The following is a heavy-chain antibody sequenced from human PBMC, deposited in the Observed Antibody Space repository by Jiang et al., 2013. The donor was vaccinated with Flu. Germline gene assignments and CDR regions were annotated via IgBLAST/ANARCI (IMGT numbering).Heavy chain of an antibody. CDR1: GYTFTSYG. J-gene: IGHJ5*02. Sequence: GAEVKKPGESLKVSCKASGYTFTSYGISWVRQAPGQGLEWMGWISAYNGNTNYAQKLQGRVTMTTDTSTSTAYMELRSLRSDDTAVYYCARAQYYYDSSGIDNWFDPWGPGNPGHRLL. CDR3: ARAQYYYDSSGIDNWFDP. CDR2: ISAYNGNT. V-gene: IGHV1-18*04. D-gene: IGHD3-22*01.